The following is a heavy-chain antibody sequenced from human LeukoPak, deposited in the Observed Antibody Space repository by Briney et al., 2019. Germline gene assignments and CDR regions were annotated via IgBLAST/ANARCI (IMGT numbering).Heavy chain of an antibody. CDR1: GITVSTNY. CDR2: FYSSGST. J-gene: IGHJ4*02. D-gene: IGHD6-19*01. V-gene: IGHV3-53*01. Sequence: PGGSLRPSCAAPGITVSTNYMSWVRQAPGKGLGWGAGFYSSGSTFYADSVKGRFTISRDNSKNTLYLQMNSLRAEDTAVYYCARDSSSGWYHDYWGQGTLVTVSS. CDR3: ARDSSSGWYHDY.